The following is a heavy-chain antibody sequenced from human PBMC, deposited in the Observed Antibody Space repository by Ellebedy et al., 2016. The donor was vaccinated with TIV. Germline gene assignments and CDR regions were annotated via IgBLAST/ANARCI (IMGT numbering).Heavy chain of an antibody. CDR2: INHSGST. J-gene: IGHJ6*02. CDR1: GGSFSGYY. CDR3: ARALGTRYDILTGYYYYYYGMDV. Sequence: SETLSLTXAVYGGSFSGYYWSWIRQPPGKGLEWIGEINHSGSTNYNPSLKSRVTISVDTSKNQFSLKLSSVTAADTAVYYCARALGTRYDILTGYYYYYYGMDVWGQGTTVTASS. V-gene: IGHV4-34*01. D-gene: IGHD3-9*01.